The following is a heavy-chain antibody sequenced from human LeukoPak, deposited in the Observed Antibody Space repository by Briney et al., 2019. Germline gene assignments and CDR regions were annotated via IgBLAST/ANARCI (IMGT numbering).Heavy chain of an antibody. CDR1: GFTFSGSA. CDR2: ISYDGSNK. J-gene: IGHJ4*02. V-gene: IGHV3-30-3*01. Sequence: GGSLRLSCAASGFTFSGSAMHWVRQAPGKGLEWVAVISYDGSNKYYADSVKGRFTISRDNSKNTLNLQMNSLRAEDTAVYYCASSPTLYCSGGTCYGGPFEYWGQGTLVTVSS. D-gene: IGHD2-15*01. CDR3: ASSPTLYCSGGTCYGGPFEY.